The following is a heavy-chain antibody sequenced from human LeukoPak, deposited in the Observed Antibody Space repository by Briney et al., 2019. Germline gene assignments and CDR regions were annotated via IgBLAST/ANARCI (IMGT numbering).Heavy chain of an antibody. V-gene: IGHV3-21*01. Sequence: PGGSLRLSCAASGFTFSSYVMSWVRQAPGKGLEWVSSISSSSSYIYYADSLKGRFTISRDNAKNSLYLQMNSLRAEDTAVYYCEREVSHDAFDIWGQGTMVTVSS. CDR2: ISSSSSYI. CDR3: EREVSHDAFDI. J-gene: IGHJ3*02. CDR1: GFTFSSYV.